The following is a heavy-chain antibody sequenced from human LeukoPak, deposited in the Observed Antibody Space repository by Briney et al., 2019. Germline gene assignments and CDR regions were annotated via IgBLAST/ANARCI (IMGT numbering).Heavy chain of an antibody. V-gene: IGHV4-59*01. CDR1: GGSISSYY. J-gene: IGHJ4*02. D-gene: IGHD3-9*01. CDR3: ASVFGPHYDILTGYRRYYFDY. CDR2: FYYSGST. Sequence: SETLSLTCTVSGGSISSYYWSWSWQTLGEGLEWIGYFYYSGSTNYNTSLKSRVTISVDTSKNQFSLKLSSVTAADTAVYYCASVFGPHYDILTGYRRYYFDYWGQGTLVTVSS.